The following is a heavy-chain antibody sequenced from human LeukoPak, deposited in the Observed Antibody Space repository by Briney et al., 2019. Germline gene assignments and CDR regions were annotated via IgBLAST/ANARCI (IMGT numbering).Heavy chain of an antibody. V-gene: IGHV3-30*04. Sequence: GRSLRLSCAASGFTFSNYAMHWVRQAPGKGLEWVAVISYDGSNKYYADSVKGRFTISRDNSKNTLYLQMNSLRAEDTAVYYCARALGDDSSGYSPDDAFDIWGQGTMVTVSS. D-gene: IGHD3-22*01. J-gene: IGHJ3*02. CDR1: GFTFSNYA. CDR3: ARALGDDSSGYSPDDAFDI. CDR2: ISYDGSNK.